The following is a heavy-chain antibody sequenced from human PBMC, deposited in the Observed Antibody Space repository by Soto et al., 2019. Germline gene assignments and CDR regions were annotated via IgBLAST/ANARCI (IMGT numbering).Heavy chain of an antibody. D-gene: IGHD1-1*01. CDR1: GFTFIDHY. Sequence: GGALRLSCTASGFTFIDHYMSWIRQAPGKGLGWIGYSSNSGSFTRYADSVKGRFSISRDNAKNSLYLQINSLSGDVPATYFCVRSGDNYNLLDYWGEGTLFTVPS. CDR2: SSNSGSFT. V-gene: IGHV3-11*06. CDR3: VRSGDNYNLLDY. J-gene: IGHJ4*02.